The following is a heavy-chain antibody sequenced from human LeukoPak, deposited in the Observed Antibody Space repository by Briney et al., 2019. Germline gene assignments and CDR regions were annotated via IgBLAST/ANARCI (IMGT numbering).Heavy chain of an antibody. CDR3: ARDWDQLLIYDY. Sequence: ASVKASCKASGYTFTGYYMHWVRRAPGQGLEWMGWINPNSGGTNYAQKFQGRVTMTRDTSISTAYMELSRLRSDDTAVYYCARDWDQLLIYDYWGQGTLVTVSS. CDR2: INPNSGGT. CDR1: GYTFTGYY. V-gene: IGHV1-2*02. D-gene: IGHD2-2*01. J-gene: IGHJ4*02.